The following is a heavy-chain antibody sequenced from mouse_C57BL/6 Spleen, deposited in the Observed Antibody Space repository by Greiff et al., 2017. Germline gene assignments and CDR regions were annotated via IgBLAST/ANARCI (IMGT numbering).Heavy chain of an antibody. Sequence: QVQLKQSGAELVKPGASVKISCKASGYAFSSYWMNWVKQRPGRGLAWIGQIYPGDGDTNYNGKFKGKATLTADKSSSTAYMQLSSLTSEDSAVYFCARASYYRNSVDYWGQGTTLTVSS. CDR2: IYPGDGDT. CDR3: ARASYYRNSVDY. V-gene: IGHV1-80*01. D-gene: IGHD2-5*01. CDR1: GYAFSSYW. J-gene: IGHJ2*01.